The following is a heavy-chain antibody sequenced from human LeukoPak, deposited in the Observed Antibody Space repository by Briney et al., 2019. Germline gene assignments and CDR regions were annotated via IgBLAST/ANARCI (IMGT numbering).Heavy chain of an antibody. Sequence: PSETLSLTCTVSGGSISSTGYYWGWIRQPPGKGLEWIGSIYYTGRTYYNPSLQSRVTISVDTSKNQFALKLRSVTAADTAVYYCGRRSGPFDYWGQGTLVTVSS. V-gene: IGHV4-39*01. CDR2: IYYTGRT. J-gene: IGHJ4*02. CDR1: GGSISSTGYY. CDR3: GRRSGPFDY.